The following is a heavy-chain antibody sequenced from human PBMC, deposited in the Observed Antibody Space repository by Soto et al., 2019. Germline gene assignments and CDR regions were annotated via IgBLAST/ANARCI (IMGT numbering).Heavy chain of an antibody. D-gene: IGHD6-13*01. Sequence: GASVKVSCKASGYTFTRYDINCVRQATGQGLEWMGWMNPNSGNTGYAQKFQGRVTMTRNTSISTAYMELSSLRSEDTAVYYCAREKYGAAAAHIEEYYMDVWGKGTTVTVSS. CDR2: MNPNSGNT. CDR1: GYTFTRYD. J-gene: IGHJ6*03. CDR3: AREKYGAAAAHIEEYYMDV. V-gene: IGHV1-8*01.